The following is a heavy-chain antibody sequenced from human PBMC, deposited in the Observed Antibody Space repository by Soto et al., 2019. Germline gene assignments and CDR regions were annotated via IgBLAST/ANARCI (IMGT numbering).Heavy chain of an antibody. CDR3: ASLTGYYGSGRPKASYMDV. CDR1: GFTFSSYS. CDR2: ISSSSSTI. Sequence: GGSLTLSRAASGFTFSSYSLNWVRQAPGKGLDWVSYISSSSSTIYYADSVKGRFTISRDNAKNSLYLQMNSLRAEDTAVYYCASLTGYYGSGRPKASYMDVWGKGTTVPVS. V-gene: IGHV3-48*01. D-gene: IGHD3-10*01. J-gene: IGHJ6*03.